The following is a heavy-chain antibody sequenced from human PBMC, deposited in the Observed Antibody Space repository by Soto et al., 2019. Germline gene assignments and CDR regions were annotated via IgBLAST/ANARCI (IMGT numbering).Heavy chain of an antibody. J-gene: IGHJ5*02. CDR3: ARDEVEVVGLIVVVTAGIFDP. Sequence: ASVKVSCKASGYTFTSYYMHWVRQAPGQGLEWMGIINPSGGSTSYAQKFQGRVTMTRDTSTSTVYMELSSLRSEDTAVYYCARDEVEVVGLIVVVTAGIFDPWGQGTLVTVSS. CDR1: GYTFTSYY. CDR2: INPSGGST. D-gene: IGHD2-21*02. V-gene: IGHV1-46*01.